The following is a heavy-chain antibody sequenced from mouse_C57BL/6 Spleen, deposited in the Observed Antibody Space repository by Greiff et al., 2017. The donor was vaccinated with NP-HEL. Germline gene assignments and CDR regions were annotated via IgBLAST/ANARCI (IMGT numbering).Heavy chain of an antibody. CDR2: IDPENGDT. V-gene: IGHV14-4*01. CDR1: GFNIKDDY. J-gene: IGHJ3*01. Sequence: EVQVVESGAELVRPGASVKLSCTASGFNIKDDYMHWVKQRPEQGLEWIGWIDPENGDTEYASKFQGKATITADTSSNTAYLQLSSLTSEDTAVYYCTTLDGSSSWFAYWGQGTLVTVSA. D-gene: IGHD1-1*01. CDR3: TTLDGSSSWFAY.